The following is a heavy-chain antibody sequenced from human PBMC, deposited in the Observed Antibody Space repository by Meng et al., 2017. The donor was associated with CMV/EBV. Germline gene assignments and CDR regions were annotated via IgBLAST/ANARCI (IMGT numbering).Heavy chain of an antibody. D-gene: IGHD6-13*01. CDR3: ARVGIAAAGTSDY. V-gene: IGHV1-8*01. J-gene: IGHJ4*02. Sequence: ASVKVSCKASGYTFTSYDINWVRQATGQGLEWMGWMNPNSGNTGYAQKFQGRVTITTDESTSTAYVELSSLRSEDTAVYYCARVGIAAAGTSDYWGQGTLVTVSS. CDR2: MNPNSGNT. CDR1: GYTFTSYD.